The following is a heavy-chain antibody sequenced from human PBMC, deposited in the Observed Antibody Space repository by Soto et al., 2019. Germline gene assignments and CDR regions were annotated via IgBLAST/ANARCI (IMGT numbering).Heavy chain of an antibody. Sequence: VQLLESGGDLVQPGGSLRLSCEASGFTFSNYAMSWVRQAPGKGLEWVSVISGSGGSTNYADSAKGRFTISRDNSMDTLYLQMNSLRAEDTAVYYCARVFYYDILTGKSYNMDVWGQGTTVIVFS. CDR1: GFTFSNYA. V-gene: IGHV3-23*01. CDR2: ISGSGGST. J-gene: IGHJ6*02. CDR3: ARVFYYDILTGKSYNMDV. D-gene: IGHD3-9*01.